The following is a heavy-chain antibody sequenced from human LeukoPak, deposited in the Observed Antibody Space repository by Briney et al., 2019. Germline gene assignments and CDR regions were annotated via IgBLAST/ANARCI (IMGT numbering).Heavy chain of an antibody. V-gene: IGHV4-4*07. Sequence: SETLSLTCTVSGGSISNYDWSWIRQPAGKGLEWIGRIYTSGSTNYNPSLKSRVTVSVDTSKNQFSLKLSSVTAADTAVYYCAREGGYSYGYDPHYYYYYMDVWGKGTTVTISS. CDR2: IYTSGST. D-gene: IGHD5-18*01. J-gene: IGHJ6*03. CDR1: GGSISNYD. CDR3: AREGGYSYGYDPHYYYYYMDV.